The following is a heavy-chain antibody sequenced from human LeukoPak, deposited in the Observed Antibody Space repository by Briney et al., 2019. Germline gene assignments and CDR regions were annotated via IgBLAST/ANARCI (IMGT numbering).Heavy chain of an antibody. J-gene: IGHJ4*02. Sequence: PSETLSLTCTVSGGSISSYYWSWIRQPPGKGLEWIGYIYYSGSTNYNPSLKSRVTISVDTSKNQFSLKLSSVTAADTAVYYCARRERATVHFDYWGQGTLVTVSS. CDR1: GGSISSYY. CDR2: IYYSGST. CDR3: ARRERATVHFDY. D-gene: IGHD1-26*01. V-gene: IGHV4-59*12.